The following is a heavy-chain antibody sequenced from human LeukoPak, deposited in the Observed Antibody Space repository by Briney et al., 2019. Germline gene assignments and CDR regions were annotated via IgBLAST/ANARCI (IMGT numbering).Heavy chain of an antibody. CDR2: ISCSGSNK. CDR1: GFTFSSYG. J-gene: IGHJ4*02. CDR3: AKDGLTAGSRWYFGGEIDY. V-gene: IGHV3-30*18. D-gene: IGHD6-13*01. Sequence: GGSLRLSCAASGFTFSSYGMHWVRQAPGKGLEWVAVISCSGSNKYSADSVKGRFTISRDNSKNTLSLQMNNLRAEETAVYYCAKDGLTAGSRWYFGGEIDYWGQGTLVTVSS.